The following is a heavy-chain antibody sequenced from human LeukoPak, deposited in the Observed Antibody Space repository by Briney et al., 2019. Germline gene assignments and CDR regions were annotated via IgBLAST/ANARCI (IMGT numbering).Heavy chain of an antibody. J-gene: IGHJ4*02. CDR2: IKSKTDGGTT. V-gene: IGHV3-15*01. Sequence: GGSLRLSCAASGFTFSNAWMSWVRQAPGKGPEWVGRIKSKTDGGTTDYAAPVKGRFTISRDDSKNTLYLQMNSLKTEDTAVYYCTTDQSYGYLPISYWGQGTLVTVSS. D-gene: IGHD5-18*01. CDR3: TTDQSYGYLPISY. CDR1: GFTFSNAW.